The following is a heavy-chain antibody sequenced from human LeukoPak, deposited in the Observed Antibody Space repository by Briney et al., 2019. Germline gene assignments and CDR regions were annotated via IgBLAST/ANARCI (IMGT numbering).Heavy chain of an antibody. Sequence: GGPLRLSCAASGFTFSSYAMSWVRQAPGKGLEWVSAISGSGGSTYYADSVKGRFTISRDNSKNTLYLQMNSLRAEDTAVYYCAKARYYDSSGYYYVDYWGQGTLVTVSS. CDR3: AKARYYDSSGYYYVDY. CDR1: GFTFSSYA. J-gene: IGHJ4*02. D-gene: IGHD3-22*01. CDR2: ISGSGGST. V-gene: IGHV3-23*01.